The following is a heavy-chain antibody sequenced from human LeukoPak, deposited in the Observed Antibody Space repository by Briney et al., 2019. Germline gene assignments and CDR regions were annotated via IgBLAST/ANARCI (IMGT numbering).Heavy chain of an antibody. Sequence: GGSLRLSCAASGFTFSSYWMSWVRQAPGKGLEWVANIKHDGSEKYYVDSVKGRFTISRDNAKNSLYLQMNSLRAEDTAVYYCARDSAVVPAADPNYYYYCMDVWGQGTTVTVSS. CDR1: GFTFSSYW. V-gene: IGHV3-7*01. CDR2: IKHDGSEK. CDR3: ARDSAVVPAADPNYYYYCMDV. D-gene: IGHD2-2*01. J-gene: IGHJ6*02.